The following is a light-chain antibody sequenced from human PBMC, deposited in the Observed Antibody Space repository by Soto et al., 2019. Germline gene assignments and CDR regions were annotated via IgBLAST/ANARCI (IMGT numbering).Light chain of an antibody. CDR1: QSISNN. Sequence: ITQSPAALSVTPGERVTLSCRASQSISNNLARDQQKPGQAPRLLIYGASTRATGIPARFRGSGSGTEFPLTVSSLQSESFAVYYCQQYNEWPRTFGQGTKV. CDR3: QQYNEWPRT. J-gene: IGKJ1*01. CDR2: GAS. V-gene: IGKV3-15*01.